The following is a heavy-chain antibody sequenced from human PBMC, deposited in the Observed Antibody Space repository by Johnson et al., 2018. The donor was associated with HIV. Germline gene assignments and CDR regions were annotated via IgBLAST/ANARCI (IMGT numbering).Heavy chain of an antibody. CDR3: AKEGSSSPWAFDI. J-gene: IGHJ3*02. CDR1: GFTVSSNY. CDR2: IYSGGNT. V-gene: IGHV3-66*03. Sequence: MQLVESGGGLIQPGWSLRLSCAASGFTVSSNYMSWVRQAPGKGLEWVSIIYSGGNTYYADSVKGRFTISRDNSKNTLYLQMNNLRPEDTALYYCAKEGSSSPWAFDIWGQGTMVTVSS. D-gene: IGHD2-15*01.